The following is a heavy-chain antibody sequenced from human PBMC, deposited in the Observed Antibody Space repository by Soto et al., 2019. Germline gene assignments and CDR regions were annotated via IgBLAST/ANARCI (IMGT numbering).Heavy chain of an antibody. CDR3: ARDSEQRDLYYYYMDV. V-gene: IGHV3-48*01. D-gene: IGHD6-25*01. CDR2: ISSSSSTI. CDR1: GFTFSSYS. Sequence: GGSLRLSCAASGFTFSSYSMNWVRQAPGKGLEWVSYISSSSSTIYYADSVKGRFTISRDNAKNSLYLQMNSLRAEDTAVYYCARDSEQRDLYYYYMDVWGKGTTVTVSS. J-gene: IGHJ6*03.